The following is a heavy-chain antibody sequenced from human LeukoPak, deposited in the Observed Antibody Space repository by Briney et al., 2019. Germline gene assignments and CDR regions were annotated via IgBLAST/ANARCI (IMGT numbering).Heavy chain of an antibody. CDR1: GYTLTELS. J-gene: IGHJ4*02. V-gene: IGHV1-3*01. CDR2: INAGNGDT. D-gene: IGHD6-13*01. Sequence: ASVKVSRKVSGYTLTELSMHWVRQAPGQRLEWMGWINAGNGDTRYSQKFQDRVTITRDTSASTAFMGLSSLRSEDTAVYYCARGYNTSWSGGADYWGQGTLVTVSS. CDR3: ARGYNTSWSGGADY.